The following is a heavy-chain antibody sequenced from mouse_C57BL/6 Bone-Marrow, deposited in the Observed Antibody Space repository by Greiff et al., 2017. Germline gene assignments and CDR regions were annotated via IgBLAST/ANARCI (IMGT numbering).Heavy chain of an antibody. D-gene: IGHD1-1*01. CDR1: GFTFSSYG. Sequence: EVKLMESGGDLVKPGGSLKLSCAASGFTFSSYGMSWVRQTPDKRLEWVATISSGGSCTYYPDSVKGRFTISRDNAKNTLYLQMSSLKSEDTAMYYCARLPYYYGSSYGWFAYWGQGTLVTVSA. CDR2: ISSGGSCT. J-gene: IGHJ3*01. CDR3: ARLPYYYGSSYGWFAY. V-gene: IGHV5-6*01.